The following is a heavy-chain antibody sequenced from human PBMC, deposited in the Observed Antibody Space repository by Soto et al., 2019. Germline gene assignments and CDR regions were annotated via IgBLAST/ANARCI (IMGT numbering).Heavy chain of an antibody. CDR1: GFTFSSYG. J-gene: IGHJ6*03. V-gene: IGHV3-30*18. D-gene: IGHD3-3*01. Sequence: GGSLRLSCAASGFTFSSYGMHWVRQAPGKGLEWVAVISYDGSNKYYADSVKGRFTISRDNSKNTLYLQMNSLRAEDTAVYYCAKDLIFGVVTPRGMDVWGKGTTVTVSS. CDR2: ISYDGSNK. CDR3: AKDLIFGVVTPRGMDV.